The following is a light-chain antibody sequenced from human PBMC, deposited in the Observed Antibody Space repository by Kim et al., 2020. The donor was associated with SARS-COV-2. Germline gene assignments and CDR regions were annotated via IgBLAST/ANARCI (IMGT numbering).Light chain of an antibody. CDR3: QQGVNWPTT. J-gene: IGKJ2*01. V-gene: IGKV3-11*01. CDR2: DAS. Sequence: ETVLTQSPATLSLSPGERATLSCRASQSVSNYLAWYQHKPGQAPRLLIYDASNRATGIPARFSGSGSGTDFTLTIASLDPEDFAVYYCQQGVNWPTTFGQGTKLEIK. CDR1: QSVSNY.